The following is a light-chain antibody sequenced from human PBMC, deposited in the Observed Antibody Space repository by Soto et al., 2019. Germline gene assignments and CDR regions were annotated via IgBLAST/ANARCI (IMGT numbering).Light chain of an antibody. Sequence: DIVMTQSPLSLPVTPGEPASISCRSSQSLLYSNGYNYLDWYLQKPGQSPQLLIYLGSNRASGVPDRFSGSVSGTDFTLKISGVEAEDVGLYYCMQALQAPLTFGQGTKVDIK. CDR3: MQALQAPLT. CDR2: LGS. V-gene: IGKV2-28*01. CDR1: QSLLYSNGYNY. J-gene: IGKJ1*01.